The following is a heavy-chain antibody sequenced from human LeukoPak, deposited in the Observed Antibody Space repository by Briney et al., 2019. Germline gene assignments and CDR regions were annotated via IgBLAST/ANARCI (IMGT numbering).Heavy chain of an antibody. V-gene: IGHV3-30*18. CDR2: ISYDGSNK. D-gene: IGHD2-21*01. Sequence: GGSLRLSCAASGFTFSSYSMNWVRQAPGKGLEWVAVISYDGSNKYYADSVKGRFTISRDNSKNTLYLQMNSLRAEDTAVYYCAKAAVVATFGLIDYWGQGTLVTVSS. CDR3: AKAAVVATFGLIDY. J-gene: IGHJ4*02. CDR1: GFTFSSYS.